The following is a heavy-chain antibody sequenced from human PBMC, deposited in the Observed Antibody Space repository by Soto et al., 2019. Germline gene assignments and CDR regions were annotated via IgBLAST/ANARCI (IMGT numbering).Heavy chain of an antibody. Sequence: QITLKESGPTLVKPTQTLTLTCTFSGFSLSTSGVGVGWIRQPPGKALEWLALIYWDDDKRYSPSLKSSLTITKNTSKTQVVLTMTNMDPVDTATYYCAHRRQWLEYNWFDPWGQGTLVTVSS. CDR1: GFSLSTSGVG. J-gene: IGHJ5*02. D-gene: IGHD6-19*01. V-gene: IGHV2-5*02. CDR3: AHRRQWLEYNWFDP. CDR2: IYWDDDK.